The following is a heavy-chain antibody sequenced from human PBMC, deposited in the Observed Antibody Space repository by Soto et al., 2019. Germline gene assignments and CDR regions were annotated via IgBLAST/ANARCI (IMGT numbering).Heavy chain of an antibody. V-gene: IGHV4-59*01. CDR1: GGSISSYY. D-gene: IGHD1-26*01. Sequence: SETLSLTCTVSGGSISSYYWSWIRQPPGKGLEWIGYIYYSGSTNYNPSLKSRVTISVDTSKNQFSLKLSSVTAADTAVYYCARHSSGSCNGHDAFDIWGQGTMVTVSS. CDR3: ARHSSGSCNGHDAFDI. CDR2: IYYSGST. J-gene: IGHJ3*02.